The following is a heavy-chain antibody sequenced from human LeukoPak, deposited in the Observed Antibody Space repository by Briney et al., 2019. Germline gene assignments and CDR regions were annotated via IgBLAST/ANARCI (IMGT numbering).Heavy chain of an antibody. V-gene: IGHV1-2*02. D-gene: IGHD6-19*01. J-gene: IGHJ4*02. CDR1: GYTFTNYY. CDR3: ARYVVAGTGFDY. Sequence: ASVKVSCKASGYTFTNYYIHWVRQAPGQGLEWMGLINPNSGGTHYAQKFQGRVTMTRDTSISTTYMELSRLRSDDTAVYYCARYVVAGTGFDYWGQGTLVTVSS. CDR2: INPNSGGT.